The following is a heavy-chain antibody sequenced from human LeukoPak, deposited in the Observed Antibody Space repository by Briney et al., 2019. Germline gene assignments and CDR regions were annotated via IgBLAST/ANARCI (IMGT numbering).Heavy chain of an antibody. Sequence: PGGSLRLSCAASGFTFSDYYMSWIRQAPGKGLEWVSYISSSSGYTNYADSVKGRFTISRDNAKNSLYLQMNSLRAEDTAVYYCARSNYGDYVGYFDYWGQGTLVTASS. V-gene: IGHV3-11*06. CDR2: ISSSSGYT. CDR1: GFTFSDYY. D-gene: IGHD4-17*01. CDR3: ARSNYGDYVGYFDY. J-gene: IGHJ4*02.